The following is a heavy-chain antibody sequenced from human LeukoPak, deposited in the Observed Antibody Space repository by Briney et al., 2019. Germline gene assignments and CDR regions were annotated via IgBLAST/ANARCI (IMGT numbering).Heavy chain of an antibody. CDR2: INAGYGNT. Sequence: GASVKVSCKASGYTFTSYDINWVRQATGQGLEWMGWINAGYGNTKYSQTFQGRVTITRDTSANTAYMDLSSLRSEDTAVYYCARHYSGNSGWFDPWGQGTLVTVSS. D-gene: IGHD1-26*01. J-gene: IGHJ5*02. CDR3: ARHYSGNSGWFDP. V-gene: IGHV1-3*01. CDR1: GYTFTSYD.